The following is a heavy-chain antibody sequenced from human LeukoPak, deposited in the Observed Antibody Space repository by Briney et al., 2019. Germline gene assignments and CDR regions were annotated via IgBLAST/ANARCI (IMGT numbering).Heavy chain of an antibody. V-gene: IGHV4-61*02. CDR3: ARVEPSADFDL. CDR2: IYTSGSS. D-gene: IGHD2-2*01. CDR1: GGSLSSGSYY. Sequence: SQTLSLTCTVSGGSLSSGSYYWSWVRQPAGKGLEWIGRIYTSGSSKYNPSLKSRVTVSVDTSKNQFTLKLSSLTAAHTAASYWARVEPSADFDLWGQRTLVTVSS. J-gene: IGHJ4*02.